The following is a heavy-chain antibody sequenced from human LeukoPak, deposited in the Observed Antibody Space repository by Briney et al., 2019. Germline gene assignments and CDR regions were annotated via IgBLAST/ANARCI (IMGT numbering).Heavy chain of an antibody. J-gene: IGHJ5*02. Sequence: GGSLRLSCAASGFTFSRYGMHWVRQAPGKGLEWVAVIWYDGSNRQYADSVKGRFTISRDNSKNTLYLQMNSLRPDDTAVYYCAKCGYSGYGGNWFDPWGQGTLVTVSS. CDR2: IWYDGSNR. CDR3: AKCGYSGYGGNWFDP. V-gene: IGHV3-30*02. CDR1: GFTFSRYG. D-gene: IGHD5-12*01.